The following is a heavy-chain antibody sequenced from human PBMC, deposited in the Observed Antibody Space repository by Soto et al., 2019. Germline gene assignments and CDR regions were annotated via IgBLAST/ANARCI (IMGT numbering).Heavy chain of an antibody. CDR2: ISAYNGNT. CDR1: GYTFTSYG. D-gene: IGHD3-22*01. J-gene: IGHJ3*02. Sequence: RASVKVSCKASGYTFTSYGISWVRQAPGQGLEWMGWISAYNGNTNYAQKLQGRVTMTTDTSTSTAYMELRSLRSDDTAVYYCARSYYYDSSGYYYDIWGQGTMVTVSS. V-gene: IGHV1-18*04. CDR3: ARSYYYDSSGYYYDI.